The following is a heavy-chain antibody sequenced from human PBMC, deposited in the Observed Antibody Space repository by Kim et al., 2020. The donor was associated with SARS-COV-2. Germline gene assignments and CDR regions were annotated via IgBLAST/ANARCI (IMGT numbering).Heavy chain of an antibody. D-gene: IGHD3-16*01. Sequence: GGSLRLSCAASGFTFGDYAMHWVRQAPGKGLEWVSVMNWNSGSIAYADSVKGRFTISRDNAKNSLYLEMNSLRPEDTALFYCAKDRFGDYSYVLDVWGQGTTVTVSS. CDR1: GFTFGDYA. V-gene: IGHV3-9*01. CDR2: MNWNSGSI. CDR3: AKDRFGDYSYVLDV. J-gene: IGHJ6*02.